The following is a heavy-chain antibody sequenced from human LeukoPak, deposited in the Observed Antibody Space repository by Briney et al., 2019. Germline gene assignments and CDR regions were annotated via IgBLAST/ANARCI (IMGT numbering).Heavy chain of an antibody. CDR3: ARERDSDSSFL. V-gene: IGHV3-21*01. CDR1: GFSFSSHS. J-gene: IGHJ3*01. D-gene: IGHD3-22*01. CDR2: ISGTSKYI. Sequence: GGSLRLSCAASGFSFSSHSMDWVRQSPAKGLEWVSSISGTSKYIYYADSVKGRFTISRDNAKNSLYLQMNSLRAEDTAIYYCARERDSDSSFLWGQGTMVTVSS.